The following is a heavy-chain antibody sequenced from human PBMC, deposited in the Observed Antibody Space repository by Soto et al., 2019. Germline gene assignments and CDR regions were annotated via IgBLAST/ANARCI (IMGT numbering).Heavy chain of an antibody. Sequence: GASVKVSCKTSGNTFTSYDMNWVRQAPGQGLEWMGWMRPNSGTTGYAGKFQGRVSMTRNTSISTAYMELSGLTSEDTAVYYCARGRGSTSWYYFDYWAREPRSPSPQ. D-gene: IGHD6-13*01. V-gene: IGHV1-8*01. CDR1: GNTFTSYD. CDR2: MRPNSGTT. J-gene: IGHJ4*02. CDR3: ARGRGSTSWYYFDY.